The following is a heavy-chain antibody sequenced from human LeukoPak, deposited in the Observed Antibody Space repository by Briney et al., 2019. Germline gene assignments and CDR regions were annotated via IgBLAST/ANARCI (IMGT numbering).Heavy chain of an antibody. Sequence: PGGSLRLSCAASGFTFDDYGMSWVRQAPGKGLEWVSAISGSGGSTYYADSVKGRFTISRDNSKNTLYLQMNSLRAEDTAVYYCAKDFDVLRYFRRIYWGQGTLVTVSS. CDR3: AKDFDVLRYFRRIY. J-gene: IGHJ4*02. V-gene: IGHV3-23*01. CDR2: ISGSGGST. D-gene: IGHD3-9*01. CDR1: GFTFDDYG.